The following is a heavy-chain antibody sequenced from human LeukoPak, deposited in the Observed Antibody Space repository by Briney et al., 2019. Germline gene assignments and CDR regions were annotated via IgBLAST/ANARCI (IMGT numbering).Heavy chain of an antibody. CDR3: ARSNSSSWPNYYYYGMDV. Sequence: SETLSLTCTVSGGSISSYYWSWIRQPPRKGLEWIGYIYYSGSTNYNPSLKSRVTISVDTSKNQFSLKLSSVTAADTAVYYCARSNSSSWPNYYYYGMDVWGQGTTVTVSS. CDR2: IYYSGST. V-gene: IGHV4-59*08. D-gene: IGHD6-13*01. CDR1: GGSISSYY. J-gene: IGHJ6*02.